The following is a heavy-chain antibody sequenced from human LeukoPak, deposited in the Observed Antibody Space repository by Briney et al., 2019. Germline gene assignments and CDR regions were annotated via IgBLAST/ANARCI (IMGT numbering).Heavy chain of an antibody. D-gene: IGHD6-13*01. CDR2: INSDGSST. CDR3: AKFEQQLDPFDY. J-gene: IGHJ4*02. V-gene: IGHV3-74*01. CDR1: GFTFSSYW. Sequence: GGSLRLSCAASGFTFSSYWMHWVRQAPGKGLVWVSRINSDGSSTSYADSVKGRFTISRDNAKNTLYLQMNSLRAEDTAVYYCAKFEQQLDPFDYWGQGTLVTVSS.